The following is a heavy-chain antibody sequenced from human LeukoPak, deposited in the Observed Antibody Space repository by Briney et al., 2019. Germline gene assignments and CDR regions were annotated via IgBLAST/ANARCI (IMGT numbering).Heavy chain of an antibody. J-gene: IGHJ6*03. CDR1: GGPFSGYY. Sequence: PSETLSLTCAVYGGPFSGYYWSWIRQPPGKGLEWIGEINHSGSTNYNPSLKSRVTISVDTSKNQFSLKLSSVTAADTAVYYCARGAVTKSQRWNYYYYYYMDVWGKGTTVTVSS. CDR2: INHSGST. D-gene: IGHD4-17*01. CDR3: ARGAVTKSQRWNYYYYYYMDV. V-gene: IGHV4-34*01.